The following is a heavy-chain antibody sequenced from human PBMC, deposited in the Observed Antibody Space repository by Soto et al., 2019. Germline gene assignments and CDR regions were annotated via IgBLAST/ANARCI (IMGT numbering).Heavy chain of an antibody. CDR2: IYGDNDK. J-gene: IGHJ4*02. V-gene: IGHV2-5*02. D-gene: IGHD4-17*01. Sequence: QITLKESGPTLVNPTQTLTLTCTFSGFSLTSNEVYVGWIRQPPGKALEWLALIYGDNDKRYSPSLKSRLTITKDTSRNQVVLTMTNMDPVDTATYFCARSTLTTDFEYWGQGTLVTVSS. CDR3: ARSTLTTDFEY. CDR1: GFSLTSNEVY.